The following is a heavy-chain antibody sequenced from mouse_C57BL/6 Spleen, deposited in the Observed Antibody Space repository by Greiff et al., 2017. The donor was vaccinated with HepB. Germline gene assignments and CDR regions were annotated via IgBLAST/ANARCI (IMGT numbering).Heavy chain of an antibody. Sequence: QVQLKQSGAELVKPGASVKISCKASGYAFSSYWMNWVKQRPGKGLEWIGQIYPGDGDTNYNGKFKGKATLTADKSSSTAYMQLSSLTSEDSAVYFCARCSYGREGYNFDYWGQGTTLTVSS. CDR1: GYAFSSYW. CDR2: IYPGDGDT. CDR3: ARCSYGREGYNFDY. D-gene: IGHD1-1*01. V-gene: IGHV1-80*01. J-gene: IGHJ2*01.